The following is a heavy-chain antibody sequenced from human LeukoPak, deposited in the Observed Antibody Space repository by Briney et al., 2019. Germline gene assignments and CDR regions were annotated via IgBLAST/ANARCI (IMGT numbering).Heavy chain of an antibody. CDR1: GFTVSSSY. CDR3: ARDLEAANTYYFDY. D-gene: IGHD6-13*01. CDR2: ISSAGTT. V-gene: IGHV3-66*01. J-gene: IGHJ4*02. Sequence: PGGSLRLSCAASGFTVSSSYMSWVRQAPGKGLEWVSIISSAGTTYYADSVKGRFTISRDNSKNTVYLQVNSLRDEDTAVYYCARDLEAANTYYFDYWVGGT.